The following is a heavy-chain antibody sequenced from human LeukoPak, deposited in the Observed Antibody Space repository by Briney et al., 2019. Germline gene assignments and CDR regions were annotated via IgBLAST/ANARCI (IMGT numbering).Heavy chain of an antibody. J-gene: IGHJ3*02. V-gene: IGHV5-51*01. CDR1: GSSFTSYW. CDR2: IYPGGSNT. CDR3: ARLRGHGLYDAFDI. D-gene: IGHD3-10*01. Sequence: GEALMISCKGSGSSFTSYWIGGVRHTPGKGLEWMGIIYPGGSNTRYRQSFQGQVTISADKSISTSYLHRSSLKASDTAMYYCARLRGHGLYDAFDIWGQGTMVTVSS.